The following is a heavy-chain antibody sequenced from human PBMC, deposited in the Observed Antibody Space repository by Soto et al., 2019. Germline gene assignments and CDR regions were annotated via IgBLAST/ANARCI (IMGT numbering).Heavy chain of an antibody. CDR1: GFTFSHYG. CDR2: IQSDGSKE. V-gene: IGHV3-33*01. Sequence: PGGSLRLSCAATGFTFSHYGMHWVRQAPGKGLEWVAAIQSDGSKEYYADSVKGRFAISRDSSTDTVYLQMNTLRVEDTALYYCARDDCGRPSCLAYWGQGTLVTV. J-gene: IGHJ4*02. CDR3: ARDDCGRPSCLAY. D-gene: IGHD2-2*01.